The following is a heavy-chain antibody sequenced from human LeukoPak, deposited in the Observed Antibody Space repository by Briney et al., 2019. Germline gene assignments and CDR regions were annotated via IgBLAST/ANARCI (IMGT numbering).Heavy chain of an antibody. CDR2: IYYSGST. J-gene: IGHJ4*02. V-gene: IGHV4-59*08. CDR3: ARHRENSGWYIDY. CDR1: GGSISSYY. Sequence: PSAPLSLTCPVSGGSISSYYWSWIRQPPGKGLEWIGYIYYSGSTYYNPSLNSRVTISVDTSKNQFSLKLSSVTAADTAVFYCARHRENSGWYIDYWGQGTLVTVSS. D-gene: IGHD6-19*01.